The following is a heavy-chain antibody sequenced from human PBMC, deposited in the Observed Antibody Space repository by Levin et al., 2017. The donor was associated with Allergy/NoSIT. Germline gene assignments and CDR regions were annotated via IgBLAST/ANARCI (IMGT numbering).Heavy chain of an antibody. Sequence: SETLSLTCTVSGDSIGSSSYCWGWLRQPPGMGLEWIGTIYNSGSTYSNPSLKSRVTISVDTSKNHYALRLNSATAADTGVYDCARGKGYSSSRVAFDFWGQGTMVTVSS. CDR2: IYNSGST. D-gene: IGHD2-2*01. J-gene: IGHJ3*01. CDR3: ARGKGYSSSRVAFDF. V-gene: IGHV4-39*06. CDR1: GDSIGSSSYC.